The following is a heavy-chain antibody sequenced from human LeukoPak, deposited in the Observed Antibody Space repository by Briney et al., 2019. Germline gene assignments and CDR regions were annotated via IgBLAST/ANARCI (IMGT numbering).Heavy chain of an antibody. D-gene: IGHD3-10*01. CDR1: GGSISSYY. V-gene: IGHV4-4*07. CDR2: IYTSGST. Sequence: SETLSLTCTVSGGSISSYYWSWIRQPAGKGLEWIGRIYTSGSTNYNPSLKSRVTMSVDTSKNQFSLKLSSVTAADTAVYYCARDLGAMVRGVGVEFDLWGQGTLVTVSS. CDR3: ARDLGAMVRGVGVEFDL. J-gene: IGHJ5*02.